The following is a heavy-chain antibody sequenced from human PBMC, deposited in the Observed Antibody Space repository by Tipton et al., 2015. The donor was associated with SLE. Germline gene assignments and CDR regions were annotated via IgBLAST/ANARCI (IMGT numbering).Heavy chain of an antibody. D-gene: IGHD3-22*01. CDR1: GYTFSSRY. CDR3: AIGLTLLVVKDGFDV. Sequence: QLVQSGAEVKKPGASVKVSCKASGYTFSSRYIHWVRQAPGQGLEWVGRINPNTGNTNYPQKFQGRVTMTRDTAISTAYMELSRLRTDDTAVYYCAIGLTLLVVKDGFDVWGQGTMVTVSS. CDR2: INPNTGNT. J-gene: IGHJ3*01. V-gene: IGHV1-2*06.